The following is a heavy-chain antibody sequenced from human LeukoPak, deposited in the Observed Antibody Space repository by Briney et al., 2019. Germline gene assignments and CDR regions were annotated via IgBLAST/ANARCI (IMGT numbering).Heavy chain of an antibody. CDR3: ARKGTTYYYGSGSYTHAFDI. J-gene: IGHJ3*02. D-gene: IGHD3-10*01. V-gene: IGHV3-21*01. CDR1: GFTVSGNY. CDR2: ISSSSSYI. Sequence: GGSLRLSCAVSGFTVSGNYMSWVRQAPGKGLEWVSSISSSSSYIYYADSVKGRFTISRDNAKNSLYLQMNSLRAEDTAVYYCARKGTTYYYGSGSYTHAFDIWGQGTMVTVSS.